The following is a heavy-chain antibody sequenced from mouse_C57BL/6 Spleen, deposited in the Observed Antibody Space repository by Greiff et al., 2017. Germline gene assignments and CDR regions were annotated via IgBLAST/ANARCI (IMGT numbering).Heavy chain of an antibody. CDR3: ATHSPDYGSSHWYFDV. D-gene: IGHD1-1*01. Sequence: EVKLVESGGGLVKPGGSLKLSCAASGFTFSSYTMSWVRQTPEKRLEWVATISGGGGNTYYPDSVKGRFTISRDNAKNTLYLQMSSLRSEDTALYYGATHSPDYGSSHWYFDVWGTGTTVTVSS. V-gene: IGHV5-9*01. CDR1: GFTFSSYT. J-gene: IGHJ1*03. CDR2: ISGGGGNT.